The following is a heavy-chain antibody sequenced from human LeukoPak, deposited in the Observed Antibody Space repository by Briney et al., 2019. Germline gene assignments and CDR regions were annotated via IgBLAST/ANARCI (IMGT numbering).Heavy chain of an antibody. CDR2: SGSGGDT. Sequence: GESLRLSCVASGFTFSNYAMSWVRQAPGKGLEWVSVSGSGGDTYYVDSVKDRFTISRDNSKNTLYLQMNSLRAEDTAVYYCAKARGGTYRTYYFDYWGQGTLVTVSS. V-gene: IGHV3-23*01. CDR3: AKARGGTYRTYYFDY. CDR1: GFTFSNYA. J-gene: IGHJ4*02. D-gene: IGHD1-26*01.